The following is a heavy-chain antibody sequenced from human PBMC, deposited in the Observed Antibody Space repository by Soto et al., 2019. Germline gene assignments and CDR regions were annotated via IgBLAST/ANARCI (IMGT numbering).Heavy chain of an antibody. CDR1: GYTFTNYD. CDR3: VRSGYCTNGVCYYGDFDY. V-gene: IGHV1-8*01. J-gene: IGHJ4*02. Sequence: ASVKVSCKASGYTFTNYDINWVRQATGQGLEWMGWMKPNSGNTGYAPKFQGRVTMTRNTSMNTAYMELSSLTSEDTAVYYCVRSGYCTNGVCYYGDFDYWGQGTLVTVSS. CDR2: MKPNSGNT. D-gene: IGHD2-8*01.